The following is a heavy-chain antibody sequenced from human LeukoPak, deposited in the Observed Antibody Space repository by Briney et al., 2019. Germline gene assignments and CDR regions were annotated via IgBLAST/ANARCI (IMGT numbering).Heavy chain of an antibody. CDR3: ARVPTYNWNDGRDYYYYMDV. Sequence: ASVKVSCKASGYTFTGYYMHWVRQAPGQGLEWMGWINPNSGGTNYAQKFQGRVTMTRDTSISTAYMELSRLRSDDTAVYYCARVPTYNWNDGRDYYYYMDVWGKGTTVTVSS. D-gene: IGHD1-1*01. CDR1: GYTFTGYY. V-gene: IGHV1-2*02. CDR2: INPNSGGT. J-gene: IGHJ6*03.